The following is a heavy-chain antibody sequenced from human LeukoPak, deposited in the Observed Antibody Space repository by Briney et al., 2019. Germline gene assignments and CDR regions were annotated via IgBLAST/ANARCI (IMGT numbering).Heavy chain of an antibody. CDR1: GFTFSNYW. CDR3: ARSGSSVFWY. V-gene: IGHV3-7*01. Sequence: GGSLRLSCAASGFTFSNYWMSWVRQAPGKGLEWVANIKEDGSEKYSLDSVKGRFTVSRDNVKNSLYLQINNLRVEDTAIYYCARSGSSVFWYWGQGTMVTVSS. J-gene: IGHJ4*02. D-gene: IGHD3-3*01. CDR2: IKEDGSEK.